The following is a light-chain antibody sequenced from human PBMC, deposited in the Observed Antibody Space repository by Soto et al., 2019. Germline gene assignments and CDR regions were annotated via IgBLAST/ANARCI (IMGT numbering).Light chain of an antibody. V-gene: IGKV3-20*01. CDR3: QQYGNSLST. Sequence: EIVFTQSPGTRSLSPGEGAALSCMTSQSVSSRNLAWYQQKPGQAPRLLIDGASSRATGIPDRFSGGVSGKDFTLTISRLEPEDFAVYYCQQYGNSLSTFGQGTKVDIK. CDR2: GAS. CDR1: QSVSSRN. J-gene: IGKJ1*01.